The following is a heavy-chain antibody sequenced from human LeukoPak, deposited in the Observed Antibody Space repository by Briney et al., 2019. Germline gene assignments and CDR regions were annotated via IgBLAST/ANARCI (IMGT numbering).Heavy chain of an antibody. J-gene: IGHJ6*03. V-gene: IGHV3-30*02. D-gene: IGHD3-16*01. Sequence: GGSLRLSCAASGFTFSTYGMHWVRQAPGKGLEWVAFILYDGSNKYYADSVKGRFTISRDNSKNTLYLQMNSLRAEDTAVYYCAKRDYTSYYYYMDVWGKGTTVTLSS. CDR3: AKRDYTSYYYYMDV. CDR2: ILYDGSNK. CDR1: GFTFSTYG.